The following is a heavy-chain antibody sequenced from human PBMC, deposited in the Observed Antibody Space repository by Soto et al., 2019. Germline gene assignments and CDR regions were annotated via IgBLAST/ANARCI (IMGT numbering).Heavy chain of an antibody. CDR2: ISAYNGNT. D-gene: IGHD6-13*01. J-gene: IGHJ3*02. CDR1: GYTFTSYG. CDR3: AGSKGIAAAGNGDDAFDI. Sequence: QVQLVQSGAEVKKPGASVKVSCKASGYTFTSYGISWVRQAPGQGLEWMGWISAYNGNTNYAQKLQGRVTMTTDTATSTAYMELRSLRSDDTAVYCCAGSKGIAAAGNGDDAFDIWGQGTMVTVSS. V-gene: IGHV1-18*04.